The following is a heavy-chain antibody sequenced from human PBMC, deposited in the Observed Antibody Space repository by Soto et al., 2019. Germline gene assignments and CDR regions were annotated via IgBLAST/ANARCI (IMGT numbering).Heavy chain of an antibody. CDR1: GGTFSSYA. V-gene: IGHV1-69*01. CDR2: IIPIFGTA. J-gene: IGHJ6*02. CDR3: ARDRCSGGSCHYYYGMDV. Sequence: QVQLVQSGAEVKKPGSSVKVSCKASGGTFSSYAISWVRQAPGQGLEWMGGIIPIFGTANYAQKFQGRVTITADESTSTAYMELSSLRSEDTAVHYCARDRCSGGSCHYYYGMDVWGQGTTVTVSS. D-gene: IGHD2-15*01.